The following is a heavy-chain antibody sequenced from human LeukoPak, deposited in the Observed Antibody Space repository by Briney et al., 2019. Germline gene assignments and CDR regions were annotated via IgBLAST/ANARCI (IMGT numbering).Heavy chain of an antibody. Sequence: GGSLRLSCAASGFTFSSYAMHWVRQAPGKGLEWVAVISYVGSNKYYADSVQGRFSISRDNSKNTLYLQMNSLRAEDTAVYYCARDFLRRGYDFWSGYYDYWGQGAQVTVSS. CDR2: ISYVGSNK. D-gene: IGHD3-3*01. CDR3: ARDFLRRGYDFWSGYYDY. V-gene: IGHV3-30-3*01. J-gene: IGHJ4*02. CDR1: GFTFSSYA.